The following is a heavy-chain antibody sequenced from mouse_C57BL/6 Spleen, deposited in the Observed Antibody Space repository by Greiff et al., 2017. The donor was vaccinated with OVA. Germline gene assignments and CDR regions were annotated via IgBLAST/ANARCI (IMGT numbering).Heavy chain of an antibody. V-gene: IGHV1-55*01. CDR3: ARDDYGAAWFAY. CDR2: IYPGSGST. CDR1: GYTFTSYW. D-gene: IGHD2-4*01. Sequence: QVQLQQSGAELVKPGASVKMSCKASGYTFTSYWITWVKQRPGQGLEWIGDIYPGSGSTNYNEKFKSKATLTVDTSSSTAYMQLSSLTSEDSAVYYCARDDYGAAWFAYWGQGTLVTVSA. J-gene: IGHJ3*01.